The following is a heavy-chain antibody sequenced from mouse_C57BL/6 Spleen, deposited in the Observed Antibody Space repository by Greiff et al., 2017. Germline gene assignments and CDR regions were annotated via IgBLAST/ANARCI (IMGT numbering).Heavy chain of an antibody. Sequence: VQLQQPGAELVKPGASVKLSCKASGYTFTSYWMHWVKQRPGQGLEWIGMIHPNSGSTNYNEKFKSKATLTVDKSSSTAYMQLSSLTSEDSAVYYCARSTMVTTGFDYWGQGTTLTVSS. V-gene: IGHV1-64*01. CDR1: GYTFTSYW. CDR2: IHPNSGST. D-gene: IGHD2-2*01. CDR3: ARSTMVTTGFDY. J-gene: IGHJ2*01.